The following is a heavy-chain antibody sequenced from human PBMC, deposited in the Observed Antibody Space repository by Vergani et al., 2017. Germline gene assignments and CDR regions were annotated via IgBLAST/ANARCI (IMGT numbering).Heavy chain of an antibody. CDR2: IRSDGSNK. V-gene: IGHV3-30*02. J-gene: IGHJ4*02. D-gene: IGHD3-10*01. CDR3: AKAAYGSGTYPAWALDS. CDR1: GFTFSHYG. Sequence: QVQLVESGGGVVQPGGSLRLSCAASGFTFSHYGMSWVRQAPGKGMDWVAFIRSDGSNKYYVESVKGRFAISRDNSKNTLSLQMKSLRAEDTAVYYCAKAAYGSGTYPAWALDSWGQGALVTVSS.